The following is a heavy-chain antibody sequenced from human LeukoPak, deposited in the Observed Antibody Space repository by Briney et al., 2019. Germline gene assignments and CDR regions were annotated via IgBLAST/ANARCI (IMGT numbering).Heavy chain of an antibody. J-gene: IGHJ4*02. CDR1: GFTFRDYA. CDR2: INGSGGST. Sequence: PGGSLRLSCAASGFTFRDYAMSWVRQAPGKGLEWVSAINGSGGSTYYADSVKGRFTISRDNAKNSLYLQMNSLRAEDTALYYCAKGRSYGSGNDYWGQGTLVTVSS. CDR3: AKGRSYGSGNDY. V-gene: IGHV3-23*01. D-gene: IGHD3-10*01.